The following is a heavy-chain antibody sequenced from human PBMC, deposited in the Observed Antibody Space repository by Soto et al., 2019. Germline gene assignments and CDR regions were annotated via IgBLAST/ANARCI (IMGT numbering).Heavy chain of an antibody. Sequence: QVQLVQSGAEVKKPGASVKVSCKASGYTLTGYYMHWVRQAPGQGLEWMGWINPNSGGTNYAQKFQGRATMNRNTSINTAYMELSRLRSDDTAVYYRARGPSIASRNLYYYGMDVWGQGTTVTVSS. CDR2: INPNSGGT. J-gene: IGHJ6*02. CDR3: ARGPSIASRNLYYYGMDV. CDR1: GYTLTGYY. V-gene: IGHV1-2*02. D-gene: IGHD6-6*01.